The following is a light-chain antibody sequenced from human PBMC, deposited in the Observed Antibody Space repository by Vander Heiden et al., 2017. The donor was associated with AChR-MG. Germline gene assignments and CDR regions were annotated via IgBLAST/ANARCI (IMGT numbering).Light chain of an antibody. Sequence: DIQMTQSPSSLSASVGDRVTITCRASRDITNSLAWYQQKPGKAPKLLLFAASKLKSGVPSRFSGSGSGTDYTLTISSLQPEDFATYYCQQYFSTPHTFGQGTKLEIK. CDR1: RDITNS. CDR3: QQYFSTPHT. V-gene: IGKV1-NL1*01. CDR2: AAS. J-gene: IGKJ2*01.